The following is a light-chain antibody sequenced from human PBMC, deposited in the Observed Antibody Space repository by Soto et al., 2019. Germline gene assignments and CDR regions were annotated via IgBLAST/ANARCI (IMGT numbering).Light chain of an antibody. CDR3: QQYYRTPPWT. J-gene: IGKJ1*01. V-gene: IGKV4-1*01. CDR2: WAA. CDR1: QSVFSISNYKDY. Sequence: DIVMTQSPDSLAVSLGERATINCKSSQSVFSISNYKDYLAWYQQKPGQPPKLLIYWAATRESGVPDRFSGSGSGTDLTLTISSLQAEDVAVYYCQQYYRTPPWTFGQGTKVEIK.